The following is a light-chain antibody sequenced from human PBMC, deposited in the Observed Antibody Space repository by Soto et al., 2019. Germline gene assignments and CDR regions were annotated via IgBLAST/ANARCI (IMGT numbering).Light chain of an antibody. CDR1: QSISSY. Sequence: DIQMTQSPSSLSASVGDRVTITCRASQSISSYVNWYEQKPGKAPKILIYGGSSLQSVVPSRFNGSGSGTDLHLAISSLQPEDFATYYCQQSYSTPLTFGGGTKVEIK. CDR2: GGS. V-gene: IGKV1-39*01. J-gene: IGKJ4*01. CDR3: QQSYSTPLT.